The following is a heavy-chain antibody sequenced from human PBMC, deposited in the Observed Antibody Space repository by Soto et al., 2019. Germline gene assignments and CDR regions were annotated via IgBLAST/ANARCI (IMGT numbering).Heavy chain of an antibody. CDR2: ISGSGGST. J-gene: IGHJ5*02. CDR3: AKDRPEGWLQLAFDP. V-gene: IGHV3-23*01. CDR1: GFTFSSYA. D-gene: IGHD5-18*01. Sequence: EVQLLESGGGLVQPGGSLRLSCAASGFTFSSYAMSWVRQAQGKGLEWVSAISGSGGSTYYADSVKGRFTISRDNSKNPLYLQMNSLRAEDTAVYYCAKDRPEGWLQLAFDPWGQGTLVTVSS.